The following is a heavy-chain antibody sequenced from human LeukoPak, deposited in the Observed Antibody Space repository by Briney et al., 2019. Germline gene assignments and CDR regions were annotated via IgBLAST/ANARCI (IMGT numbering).Heavy chain of an antibody. J-gene: IGHJ6*03. V-gene: IGHV3-74*01. Sequence: GGSLRLSCAASGFTFSSCWMHWVRQAPGKGLVWVSRINSDGSSTSYADSVKGRFTISRDNAKNTLYLQMNSLRAEDTAVYYCARDLRYDSSGYQHYYMDVWGKGTTVTVSS. CDR3: ARDLRYDSSGYQHYYMDV. D-gene: IGHD3-22*01. CDR1: GFTFSSCW. CDR2: INSDGSST.